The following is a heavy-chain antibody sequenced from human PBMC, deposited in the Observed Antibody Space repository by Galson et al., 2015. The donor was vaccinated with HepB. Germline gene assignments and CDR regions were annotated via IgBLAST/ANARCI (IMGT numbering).Heavy chain of an antibody. Sequence: SLRLSCAASGFTFSNYWMHWVRQAPGKGLVWVSRANSDGSSTNYADSVKGRFTISRNNAKNTLYLQMNSLRVEDTAVYYCARVEYYYYMDVWGKGTTVTVSS. CDR3: ARVEYYYYMDV. V-gene: IGHV3-74*01. J-gene: IGHJ6*03. CDR1: GFTFSNYW. CDR2: ANSDGSST.